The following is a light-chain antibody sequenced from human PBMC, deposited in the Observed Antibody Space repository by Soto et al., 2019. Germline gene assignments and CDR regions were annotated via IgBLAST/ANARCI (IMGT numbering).Light chain of an antibody. Sequence: IPLTQSTSSLSASVGDSVTITCRASKAIGSSFAWYRQKSGKVPEVLIYAASSLQSGVPSRFSGSGSGTDFTLTISDLQPEDFTSYYCPQSYNSPLPFAGGTKVDIK. J-gene: IGKJ4*01. CDR3: PQSYNSPLP. CDR2: AAS. V-gene: IGKV1-39*01. CDR1: KAIGSS.